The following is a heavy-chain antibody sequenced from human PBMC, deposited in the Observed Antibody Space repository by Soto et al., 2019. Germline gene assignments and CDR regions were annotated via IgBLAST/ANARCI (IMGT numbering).Heavy chain of an antibody. CDR1: GFTVTSNY. CDR2: IYSDDRT. D-gene: IGHD2-21*02. CDR3: GRWAPPTGFDP. V-gene: IGHV3-66*01. Sequence: GGSLRLSCAASGFTVTSNYMTWVRQAPGKGLECVSVIYSDDRTYYPDSVKGRFPISRDNSKNMLYLQMNSLRGEDTAVYYCGRWAPPTGFDPWGQGTLVTVSS. J-gene: IGHJ5*02.